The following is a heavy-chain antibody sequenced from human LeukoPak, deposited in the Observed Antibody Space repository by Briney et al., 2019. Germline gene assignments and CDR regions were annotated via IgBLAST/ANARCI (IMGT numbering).Heavy chain of an antibody. CDR2: IRCDASNT. CDR1: GFTFNTYG. Sequence: PGGSLRLSCAASGFTFNTYGIHWVRQAPGKGLQWVAFIRCDASNTYYADSVMGRFTISRDNSKNTLYLQMSSLRTEDSAVYHCARDHCSSFGCQGNAFDIWGRGTMVTVSS. J-gene: IGHJ3*02. CDR3: ARDHCSSFGCQGNAFDI. D-gene: IGHD2-2*01. V-gene: IGHV3-30*02.